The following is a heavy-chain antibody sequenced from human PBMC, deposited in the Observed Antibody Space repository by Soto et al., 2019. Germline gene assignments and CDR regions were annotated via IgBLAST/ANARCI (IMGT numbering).Heavy chain of an antibody. CDR2: IYYSGST. V-gene: IGHV4-39*01. Sequence: QLQLQESGPGLVKPSETLSLTCTVSGGSISSSSYYWGWIRQPPGKGLEWIGGIYYSGSTYYNPSLKRRVTISVDTSKNQFSLKLSSVTAADTAVYYCARRGATGYFDYWGQGTLVTVSS. CDR1: GGSISSSSYY. CDR3: ARRGATGYFDY. J-gene: IGHJ4*02. D-gene: IGHD5-12*01.